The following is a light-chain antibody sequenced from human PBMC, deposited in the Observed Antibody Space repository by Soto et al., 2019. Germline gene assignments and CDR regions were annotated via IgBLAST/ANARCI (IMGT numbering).Light chain of an antibody. CDR2: GAS. J-gene: IGKJ1*01. V-gene: IGKV3-20*01. Sequence: EIVLTQSPGTLSLSPGERATLSCRASQSVRSTYLAWYQQKPGQAPRLLFYGASIRATGIPDRFSGSGSGTDFTLTISRLEPEDFAVYYCQQYGSSPRMFGQGTKVEIK. CDR1: QSVRSTY. CDR3: QQYGSSPRM.